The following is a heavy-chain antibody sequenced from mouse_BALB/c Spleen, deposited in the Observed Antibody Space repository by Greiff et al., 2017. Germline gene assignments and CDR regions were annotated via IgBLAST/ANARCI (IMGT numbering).Heavy chain of an antibody. CDR3: ARGYGRYFDV. CDR2: IYPGNGDT. D-gene: IGHD1-2*01. V-gene: IGHV1-12*01. Sequence: LQQPGAELVKPGASVKMSCKASGYTFTSYNMHWVKQTPGQGLEWIGAIYPGNGDTSYNQKFKGKATLTADKSSSTAYMQLSSLTSEDSAVYYCARGYGRYFDVWGAGTTVTVSS. CDR1: GYTFTSYN. J-gene: IGHJ1*01.